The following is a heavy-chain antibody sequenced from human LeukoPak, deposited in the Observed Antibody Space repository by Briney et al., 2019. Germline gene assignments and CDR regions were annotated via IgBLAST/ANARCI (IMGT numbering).Heavy chain of an antibody. CDR1: GFTFSNYA. CDR2: ISASGGTT. V-gene: IGHV3-23*01. CDR3: AKRPRDTSGNYLGAFDI. D-gene: IGHD3-22*01. J-gene: IGHJ3*02. Sequence: PGGSLRLSCAASGFTFSNYAMTWVRQAPGKGLEWVSGISASGGTTYYADSVKGRFTISRDNSKNTLYLQMNSLRAEDTAVYYCAKRPRDTSGNYLGAFDIWGQGTMVTVSS.